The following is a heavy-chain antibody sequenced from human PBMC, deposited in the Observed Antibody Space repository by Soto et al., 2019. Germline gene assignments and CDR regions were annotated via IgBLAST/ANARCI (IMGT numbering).Heavy chain of an antibody. CDR2: ITPHNGNT. V-gene: IGHV1-18*01. Sequence: QLQLVQSGAEVKKPGASVKVSCRASGYTFTRYGISWVRQAPGQGLEWMGWITPHNGNTNHTQKFQGRVALTADTSTSTAYLELRSVRSADTAVYYCARDSQLDNWGQGTLVSVSS. CDR3: ARDSQLDN. CDR1: GYTFTRYG. J-gene: IGHJ4*02.